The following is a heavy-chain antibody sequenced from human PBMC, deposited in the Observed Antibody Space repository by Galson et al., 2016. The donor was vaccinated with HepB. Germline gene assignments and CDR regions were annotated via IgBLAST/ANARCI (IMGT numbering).Heavy chain of an antibody. J-gene: IGHJ3*02. D-gene: IGHD3-22*01. Sequence: SLRLSCAASGFTFSGYAMHWVRQAPGKGLEWVAVISYGGSYKFYADSVKGRFTISRDNSKNTLYLQMNSLRAEDTAVYYCANLRSGSYAFDIWGQGTMVTVSS. CDR2: ISYGGSYK. CDR1: GFTFSGYA. V-gene: IGHV3-30*18. CDR3: ANLRSGSYAFDI.